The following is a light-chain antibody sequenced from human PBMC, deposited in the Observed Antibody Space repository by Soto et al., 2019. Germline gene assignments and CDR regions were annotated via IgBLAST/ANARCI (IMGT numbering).Light chain of an antibody. CDR2: SNN. CDR3: AAWDDSLNGDV. CDR1: SSNIGSNT. Sequence: QSVLTQPPSASGTPGQRFTISCSGSSSNIGSNTVNWYQQLPGTAPKLLIYSNNQRPSGVPDRFSGSKSGTSASLAISGLQSEDEADYYCAAWDDSLNGDVFGGGTQLTVL. V-gene: IGLV1-44*01. J-gene: IGLJ7*01.